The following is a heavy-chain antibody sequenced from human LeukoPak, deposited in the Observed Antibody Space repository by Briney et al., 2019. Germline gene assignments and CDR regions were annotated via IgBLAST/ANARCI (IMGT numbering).Heavy chain of an antibody. J-gene: IGHJ4*02. CDR2: IIPIFGTA. D-gene: IGHD5-18*01. Sequence: SVKVSCXASGGTFSSYAISWVRQAPGQGLEWMGGIIPIFGTANYAQKFQGRVTITADESTSTAYMELSSLRSEDTAVYYCAREHDVDTAMTDYWGQGTLVTVSS. CDR3: AREHDVDTAMTDY. V-gene: IGHV1-69*13. CDR1: GGTFSSYA.